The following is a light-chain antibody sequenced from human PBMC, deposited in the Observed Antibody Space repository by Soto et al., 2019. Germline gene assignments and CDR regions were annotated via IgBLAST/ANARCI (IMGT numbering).Light chain of an antibody. Sequence: QSALTQPASVSGSPGQSITITCTGTTSDIGGYDYVSWYQHHPGKAPKLIIHDVNNRPSGISDRFSGSKSGNTASLTISGLRTEDEAVFYCTSYTDSDNTLVVFGGGTKLTVL. CDR3: TSYTDSDNTLVV. V-gene: IGLV2-14*03. J-gene: IGLJ2*01. CDR1: TSDIGGYDY. CDR2: DVN.